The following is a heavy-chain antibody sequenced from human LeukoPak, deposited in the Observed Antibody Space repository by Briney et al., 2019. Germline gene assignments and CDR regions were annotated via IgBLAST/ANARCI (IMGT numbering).Heavy chain of an antibody. CDR2: ISSSSSYT. Sequence: GGSLRLSCAASGFTFSDYYMSWIRQAPGKGLGWVSYISSSSSYTNYADSVKGRFTISRDNAKNSLYLQMNSLRAEDTAVYYCARETYYYDSSGYELFDPWGQGTLVTVSS. D-gene: IGHD3-22*01. V-gene: IGHV3-11*05. CDR1: GFTFSDYY. J-gene: IGHJ5*02. CDR3: ARETYYYDSSGYELFDP.